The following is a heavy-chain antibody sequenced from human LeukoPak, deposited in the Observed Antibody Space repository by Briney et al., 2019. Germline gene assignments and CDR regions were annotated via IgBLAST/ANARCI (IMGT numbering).Heavy chain of an antibody. J-gene: IGHJ6*02. CDR1: GFTLSNHW. CDR2: VNRDGSET. V-gene: IGHV3-7*03. CDR3: ARNNGMDV. Sequence: GGSLRLSCAASGFTLSNHWMTWVRQVPGRGPEWVANVNRDGSETYYLDSVKGRFTIFKDNAKNSLYLQMNSLRAEDTALYHCARNNGMDVWGQGTTVIVSS.